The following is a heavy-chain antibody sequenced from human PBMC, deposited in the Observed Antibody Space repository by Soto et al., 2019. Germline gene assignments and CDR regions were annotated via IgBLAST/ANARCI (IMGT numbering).Heavy chain of an antibody. CDR1: GFTFSSYW. Sequence: GGSLRLSCAASGFTFSSYWMSWVRQAPGKGLEWVANIKQDGSEKYYVDSVKGRFTISRDNAKNSLYLQMNSLRAEDTAVYYCARDFLVDLKYYYYYMDVWGKGTTVTVSS. J-gene: IGHJ6*03. V-gene: IGHV3-7*01. CDR3: ARDFLVDLKYYYYYMDV. CDR2: IKQDGSEK. D-gene: IGHD2-15*01.